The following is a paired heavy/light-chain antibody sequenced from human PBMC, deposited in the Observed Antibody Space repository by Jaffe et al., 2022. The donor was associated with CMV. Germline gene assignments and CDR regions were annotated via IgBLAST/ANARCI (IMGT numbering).Light chain of an antibody. CDR2: GAS. CDR1: QSVSSN. J-gene: IGKJ3*01. Sequence: DILMTQSPVTLSVSPGERATLSCRASQSVSSNLAWYQQKPGQAPRLLIYGASTRATGIPARFSGSGSGTEFTLTISSLQSEDFAIYFCQQYNNRPTTFGPGTKVDIK. V-gene: IGKV3-15*01. CDR3: QQYNNRPTT.
Heavy chain of an antibody. V-gene: IGHV3-23*01. D-gene: IGHD3-10*01. Sequence: EVQLLESGGGLVQPGGSLRLSCAASGFSLSSDAMSWVRQAPGKGLEWVSAISGSGGSTYYADSVKGRVTISRDNSKNTLYLQMNSLRDEDTAVYYCAKEPPNYYRNRRGTFDLWGQGTMVTVSS. CDR3: AKEPPNYYRNRRGTFDL. CDR2: ISGSGGST. J-gene: IGHJ3*01. CDR1: GFSLSSDA.